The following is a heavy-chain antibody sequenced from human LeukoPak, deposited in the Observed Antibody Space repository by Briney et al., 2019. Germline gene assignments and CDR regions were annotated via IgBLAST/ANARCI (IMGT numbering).Heavy chain of an antibody. Sequence: PSETPSLTCAVYGGSFSGYYWSWTRQPPGKGLEWIGEINHSGSTNYNPSLKSRVTISVDTSKNQFSLKLSSVTAADTAVYYCARARRRFDPWGQGTLVTVSS. CDR1: GGSFSGYY. CDR2: INHSGST. J-gene: IGHJ5*02. CDR3: ARARRRFDP. V-gene: IGHV4-34*01.